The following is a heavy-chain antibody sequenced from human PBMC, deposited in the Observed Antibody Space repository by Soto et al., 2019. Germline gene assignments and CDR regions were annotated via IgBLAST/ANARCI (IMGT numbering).Heavy chain of an antibody. V-gene: IGHV4-39*01. CDR1: GGSISSSSYY. CDR2: IYYSGST. CDR3: ARRRAIAVAGIAFDI. Sequence: SETLSLTCTVSGGSISSSSYYWGWIRQPPGKGLEWIGSIYYSGSTYYNPSLKSRVTISVDTSKNQFSLKLSSVTAADTAVYYCARRRAIAVAGIAFDIWGQGTMVTVSS. D-gene: IGHD6-19*01. J-gene: IGHJ3*02.